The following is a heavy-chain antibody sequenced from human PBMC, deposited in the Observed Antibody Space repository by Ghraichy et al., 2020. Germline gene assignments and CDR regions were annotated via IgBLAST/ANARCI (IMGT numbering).Heavy chain of an antibody. CDR2: ISYDGSNK. Sequence: GESLNISCAASGFTFSSYGMHWVRQAPGKGLEWVAVISYDGSNKYYADSVKGRFTISRDNSKNTLYLQMNSLRAEDTAVYYCAKDVTGDWGQGTLVTVSS. CDR3: AKDVTGD. J-gene: IGHJ4*02. D-gene: IGHD1-26*01. V-gene: IGHV3-30*18. CDR1: GFTFSSYG.